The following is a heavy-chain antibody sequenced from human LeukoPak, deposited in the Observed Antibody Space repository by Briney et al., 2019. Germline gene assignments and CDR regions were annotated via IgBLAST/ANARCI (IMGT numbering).Heavy chain of an antibody. CDR3: ARGRSDFWSGYFNWFDP. CDR2: IYYSGST. V-gene: IGHV4-30-4*01. CDR1: VGSIASGVYY. J-gene: IGHJ5*02. D-gene: IGHD3-3*01. Sequence: SETLSLTSPFPVGSIASGVYYWVWIRQPPGKGLEWIGYIYYSGSTYYNPSLKSRVTISVDTSKNQFSLKLSSVTAADTAVYYCARGRSDFWSGYFNWFDPWGQGTLVTVSS.